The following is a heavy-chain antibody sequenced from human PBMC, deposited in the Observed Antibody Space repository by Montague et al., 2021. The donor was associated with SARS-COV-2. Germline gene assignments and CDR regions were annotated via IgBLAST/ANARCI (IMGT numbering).Heavy chain of an antibody. CDR1: GGSISSSDYY. CDR3: ARGRVDTTMILVVFTGAAHYFDS. J-gene: IGHJ4*02. Sequence: SETLSLTCTVSGGSISSSDYYWGWIRQPPGKELEWVGSIYYTGRTYYKPSLKSRVTMSVDTSKNQFSLRLSSVTAADTAVYYCARGRVDTTMILVVFTGAAHYFDSWGQGTLVSVSS. D-gene: IGHD3-22*01. CDR2: IYYTGRT. V-gene: IGHV4-39*07.